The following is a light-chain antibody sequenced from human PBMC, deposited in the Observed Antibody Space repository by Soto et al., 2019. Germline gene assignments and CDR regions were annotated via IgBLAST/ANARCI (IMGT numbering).Light chain of an antibody. CDR2: EVS. Sequence: QSALTQPPSASGSPGQSVTISCTGTNSDVGGYHYVSWYQQHPGKAPKLMIYEVSKRPSGVPDRFSGSKSGNTASLTVSGHQAEDEADYYCSSYAGSNNHVLFGGGTKVTVL. V-gene: IGLV2-8*01. CDR3: SSYAGSNNHVL. CDR1: NSDVGGYHY. J-gene: IGLJ2*01.